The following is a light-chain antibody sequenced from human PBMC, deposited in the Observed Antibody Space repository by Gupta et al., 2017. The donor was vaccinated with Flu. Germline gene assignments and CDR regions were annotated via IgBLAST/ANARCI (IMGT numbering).Light chain of an antibody. J-gene: IGLJ3*02. CDR1: SSKIGSNY. CDR3: AAWDDSRSGWV. V-gene: IGLV1-47*01. Sequence: RVTIACTGSSSKIGSNYVYWYQQLTGTAPNLLIYRNNRRHSGVPDRFSGSKYGTSASLAISGLRAEDEADYYCAAWDDSRSGWVFGGGTKLTVL. CDR2: RNN.